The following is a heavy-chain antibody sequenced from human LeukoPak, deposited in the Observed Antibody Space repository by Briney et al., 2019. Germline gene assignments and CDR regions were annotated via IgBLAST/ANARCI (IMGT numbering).Heavy chain of an antibody. CDR3: AREVYDFWSGYLLGNWFDP. CDR2: TYYRSKWYK. V-gene: IGHV6-1*01. D-gene: IGHD3-3*01. Sequence: SQTLSLTCAISGDSVSSNSAAWNWIRQSPSRGLEWLGRTYYRSKWYKDYAVSVKSRITINPDTSKNQFSLKLSSVTAADTAVYYCAREVYDFWSGYLLGNWFDPWGQGTLVTVSS. J-gene: IGHJ5*02. CDR1: GDSVSSNSAA.